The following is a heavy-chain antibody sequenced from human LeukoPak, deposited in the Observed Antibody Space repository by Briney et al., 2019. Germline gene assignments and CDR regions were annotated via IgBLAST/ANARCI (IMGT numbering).Heavy chain of an antibody. D-gene: IGHD2-21*02. V-gene: IGHV3-33*01. J-gene: IGHJ4*02. CDR1: RVTFSSYD. Sequence: ARSLTLSCAASRVTFSSYDMHWVRQPPGKGLEWVAVIWYDGSNKYYADSVKGRFTISRDNSKNTLYLQMNSLRAEDTAVYCWARDSRDTQFEYWGQGTLVTVSS. CDR3: ARDSRDTQFEY. CDR2: IWYDGSNK.